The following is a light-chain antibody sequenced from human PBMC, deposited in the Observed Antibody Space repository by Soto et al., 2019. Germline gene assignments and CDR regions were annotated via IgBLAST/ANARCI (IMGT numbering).Light chain of an antibody. CDR2: EVN. CDR1: SSDVGAYNY. CDR3: TSHAGTISFPYV. J-gene: IGLJ1*01. Sequence: QSALTQPPSASGSPGQSVTISCTGTSSDVGAYNYVSWYQHHPGNAPKLMIYEVNKRFSGVPDRFSGSKSGNTASLTVSGLQPEDEADYSCTSHAGTISFPYVFGTGTKVTVL. V-gene: IGLV2-8*01.